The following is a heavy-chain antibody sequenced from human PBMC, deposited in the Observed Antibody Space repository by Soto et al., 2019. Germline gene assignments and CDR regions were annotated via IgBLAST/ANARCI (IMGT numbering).Heavy chain of an antibody. CDR2: ISAYNGNT. D-gene: IGHD3-16*02. CDR3: ARDLRYDYVWGSYRPHHFDY. V-gene: IGHV1-18*01. J-gene: IGHJ4*02. Sequence: QVQLVQSGAEVKKPGASVKVSCKASGYTFTSYGISWVRQAPGQGLEWMGWISAYNGNTNYAQKLQGRVTMTTDTSTSTASMELRSLRSDDTAVYYCARDLRYDYVWGSYRPHHFDYWGQGTLVTVSS. CDR1: GYTFTSYG.